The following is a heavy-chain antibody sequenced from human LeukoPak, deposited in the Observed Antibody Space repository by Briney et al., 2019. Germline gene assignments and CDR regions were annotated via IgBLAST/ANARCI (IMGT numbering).Heavy chain of an antibody. D-gene: IGHD1-1*01. V-gene: IGHV3-23*01. CDR2: ISGSGGST. CDR3: AKATHVSGTTPDDCYYGMDV. J-gene: IGHJ6*02. Sequence: PGGSLRLSCAASGFTFSSYAMSWVRQAPGKGLEWVSAISGSGGSTYYADSVKGRFTISRDNSKNTLYLQMNSLRAEDTAVYYCAKATHVSGTTPDDCYYGMDVWGQGTTVTVSS. CDR1: GFTFSSYA.